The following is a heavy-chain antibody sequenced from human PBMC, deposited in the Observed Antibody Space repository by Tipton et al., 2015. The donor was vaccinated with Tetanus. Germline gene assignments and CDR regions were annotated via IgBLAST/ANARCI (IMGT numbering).Heavy chain of an antibody. CDR2: IYTSGST. D-gene: IGHD4-17*01. CDR3: ARGPNYGEPFDY. Sequence: LRLSCTVSGGSISSYYRSWIRQPAGKGLEWIGRIYTSGSTNYNPSLKSRVTMSVDTSKNQFSLKLSSVTAADTAVYYCARGPNYGEPFDYWGQGTLVTVSS. J-gene: IGHJ4*02. V-gene: IGHV4-4*07. CDR1: GGSISSYY.